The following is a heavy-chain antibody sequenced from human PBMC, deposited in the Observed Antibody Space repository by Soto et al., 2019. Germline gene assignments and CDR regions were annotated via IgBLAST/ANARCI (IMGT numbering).Heavy chain of an antibody. J-gene: IGHJ5*02. CDR1: GFNFNTFA. Sequence: PGGSLRLSCAASGFNFNTFAMSWIRQAPGKGLEWVSHISSSGGSRDYADSVRGRFTISRDNSKNVLFLQMNSLRADDTATYYCAKDPPSSWTAHWVDPWGKGTLVTVSS. CDR3: AKDPPSSWTAHWVDP. V-gene: IGHV3-23*01. CDR2: ISSSGGSR. D-gene: IGHD1-1*01.